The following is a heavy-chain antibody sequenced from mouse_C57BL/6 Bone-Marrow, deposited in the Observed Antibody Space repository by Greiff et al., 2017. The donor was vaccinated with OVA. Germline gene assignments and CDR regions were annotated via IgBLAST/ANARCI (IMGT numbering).Heavy chain of an antibody. V-gene: IGHV5-2*01. D-gene: IGHD1-1*01. J-gene: IGHJ4*01. CDR1: EYEFPSHD. Sequence: DVHLVESGGGLVQPGESLKLSCESNEYEFPSHDMSWVRKTPEKRLELVAAINSDGGSTYYPDTMERRFIISRDNTKKTLYLQMSSLRSEDTALYYCARLNYYGSSYDAMDYWGQGTSVTVSS. CDR3: ARLNYYGSSYDAMDY. CDR2: INSDGGST.